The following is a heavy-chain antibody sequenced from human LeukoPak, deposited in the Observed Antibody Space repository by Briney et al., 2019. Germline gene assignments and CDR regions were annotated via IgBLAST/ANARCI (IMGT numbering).Heavy chain of an antibody. V-gene: IGHV1-18*01. CDR3: ARATRSGSSKYFDY. Sequence: GASVKVSCKSSGYTFTSYGISWVRQAPGQGLEWMGWISAYNGNTNYAQKLQGRVTMTTDTSTSTAYMELRSLRSDDTAVYYCARATRSGSSKYFDYWGQGTLVTVSS. CDR1: GYTFTSYG. D-gene: IGHD1-26*01. J-gene: IGHJ4*02. CDR2: ISAYNGNT.